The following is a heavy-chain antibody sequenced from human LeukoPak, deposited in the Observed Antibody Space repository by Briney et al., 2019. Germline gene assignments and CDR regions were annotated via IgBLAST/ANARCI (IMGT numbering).Heavy chain of an antibody. CDR1: GFTFSSYG. V-gene: IGHV3-33*01. Sequence: PARSLTLSCAASGFTFSSYGMHWVRQPPGKGLEGVAVIWYDGSNKYYADSVKGRFTISRDNSKNKLYLQRNSLRGEDTAVYYFARDGFTMIVVGWYFDLWGRGTLVTVSS. CDR3: ARDGFTMIVVGWYFDL. J-gene: IGHJ2*01. CDR2: IWYDGSNK. D-gene: IGHD3-22*01.